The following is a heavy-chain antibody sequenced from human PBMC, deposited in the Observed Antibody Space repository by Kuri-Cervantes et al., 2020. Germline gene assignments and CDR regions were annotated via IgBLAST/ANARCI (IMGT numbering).Heavy chain of an antibody. V-gene: IGHV3-11*01. J-gene: IGHJ3*02. CDR2: NTGGTTI. Sequence: GGSLRLSCAVSGFTFSDYYMNWIRQAPGKGLEWVSYNTGGTTIYYADSVKGRFTISRDNAKNLLNLQMNSLRPDDTAVYYCARGGDVFDIWGQGTLVTVSS. CDR1: GFTFSDYY. CDR3: ARGGDVFDI. D-gene: IGHD1-26*01.